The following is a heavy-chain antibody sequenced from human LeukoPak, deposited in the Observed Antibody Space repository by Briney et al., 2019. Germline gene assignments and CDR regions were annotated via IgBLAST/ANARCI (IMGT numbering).Heavy chain of an antibody. Sequence: GSLRLSCAASGFTFSNYWMHWVRQAPGKGLVWVSHINPAGSTAFYADSVRGRFTISRDNSKNTLYLQMNSLRAEDTAVYYCAKDIIRGSGSYYWGTPYYFDXXXQGTLVTVSS. CDR1: GFTFSNYW. D-gene: IGHD3-10*01. CDR3: AKDIIRGSGSYYWGTPYYFDX. J-gene: IGHJ4*02. CDR2: INPAGSTA. V-gene: IGHV3-74*01.